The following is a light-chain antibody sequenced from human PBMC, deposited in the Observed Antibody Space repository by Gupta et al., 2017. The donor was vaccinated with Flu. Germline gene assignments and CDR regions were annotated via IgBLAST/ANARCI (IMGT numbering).Light chain of an antibody. CDR1: QSISNY. V-gene: IGKV1-39*01. Sequence: DIQITQSSSSLSASVGDRVTITCRASQSISNYLIWYQQKAGKAPKLLIFAASSLQSGVPSRFSGSGSGTDFTLTISSLQPEDFATYFCQQSYGSLFTFGGGTQVEIK. CDR3: QQSYGSLFT. CDR2: AAS. J-gene: IGKJ4*01.